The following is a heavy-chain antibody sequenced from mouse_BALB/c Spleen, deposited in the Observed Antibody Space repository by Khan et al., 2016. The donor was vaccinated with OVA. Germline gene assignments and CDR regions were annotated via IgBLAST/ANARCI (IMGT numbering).Heavy chain of an antibody. V-gene: IGHV14-3*02. CDR3: ATLGVYAMDY. CDR2: IDPANGTT. Sequence: IQLVQSGAELVKPGASVKLSCTASGFNIKDTYMHWVKQRPEQGLEWIGTIDPANGTTKYDPNFQGKATITTDTSSHTAYLQLSSLTSEATAVYYCATLGVYAMDYWGQGTSVTVSS. CDR1: GFNIKDTY. J-gene: IGHJ4*01.